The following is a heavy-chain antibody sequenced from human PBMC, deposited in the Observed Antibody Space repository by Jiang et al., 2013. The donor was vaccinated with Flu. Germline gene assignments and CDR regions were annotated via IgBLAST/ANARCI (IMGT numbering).Heavy chain of an antibody. D-gene: IGHD2-15*01. V-gene: IGHV5-51*03. CDR1: GYSFTSYW. CDR3: ARLGYCSGGSCYSRIRTDAFDI. CDR2: IYPGDSDT. J-gene: IGHJ3*02. Sequence: GAEVKKPGESLKISCKGSGYSFTSYWIGWVRQMPGKGLEWMGIIYPGDSDTRYSPSFQGQVTISADKSISTAYLQWSSLKASDTATYYCARLGYCSGGSCYSRIRTDAFDIWGQGAMVTVSS.